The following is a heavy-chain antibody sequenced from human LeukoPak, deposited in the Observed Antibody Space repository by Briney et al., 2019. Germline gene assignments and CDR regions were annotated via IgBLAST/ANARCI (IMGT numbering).Heavy chain of an antibody. CDR1: GYTFTFTDYY. V-gene: IGHV1-3*01. D-gene: IGHD5-18*01. Sequence: WASVKLSCKASGYTFTFTDYYMHWVRQAPGQRLEWMGWINAGNGNTKYSQKFRGRVTITRDTSASTAYMELSSLRSEDTAVYYCASNVGDTAMVLSINDGMDVWGQGTTVTVSS. CDR2: INAGNGNT. J-gene: IGHJ6*02. CDR3: ASNVGDTAMVLSINDGMDV.